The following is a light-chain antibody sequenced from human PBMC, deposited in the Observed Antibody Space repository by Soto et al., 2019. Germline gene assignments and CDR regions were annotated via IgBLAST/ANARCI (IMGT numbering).Light chain of an antibody. CDR1: SSDVGTYNY. CDR2: EVT. Sequence: QSALTQPASVSGSPGQSITISCTGTSSDVGTYNYVSWYQQHPGKAPKLMIYEVTNRPSGTSNRFSGSKSGNTAFLTISGLQAEDEANYYFSSYPTNSVVAFGGGTKVTVL. V-gene: IGLV2-14*01. CDR3: SSYPTNSVVA. J-gene: IGLJ2*01.